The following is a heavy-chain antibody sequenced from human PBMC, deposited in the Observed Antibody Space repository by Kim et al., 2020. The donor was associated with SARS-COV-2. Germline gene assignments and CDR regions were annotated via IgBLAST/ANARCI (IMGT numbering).Heavy chain of an antibody. V-gene: IGHV4-34*01. CDR3: AGGHRKRDSSSWPNWFDP. D-gene: IGHD6-13*01. CDR2: INHSGST. J-gene: IGHJ5*02. CDR1: GGSFSGYY. Sequence: SETLSLTCAVYGGSFSGYYWSWIRQPPGKGLEWIGEINHSGSTNYNPSLKSRVTISVDTSKNQFSLKLSSVTAPATAVYYCAGGHRKRDSSSWPNWFDP.